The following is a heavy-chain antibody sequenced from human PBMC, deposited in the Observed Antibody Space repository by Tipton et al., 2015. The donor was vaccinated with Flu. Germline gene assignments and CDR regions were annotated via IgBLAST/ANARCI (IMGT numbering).Heavy chain of an antibody. Sequence: TLSLTCSVSGGSIRSHYWSWIRQPPGKGLEWIGYISHSGTTSYNPFLKSRLTLSLDTSKNQFSLGLSSVTAADTALYFCARQFCSSDTCYGDDAFDVWGQGTKVIVSS. CDR1: GGSIRSHY. J-gene: IGHJ3*01. D-gene: IGHD2-2*01. V-gene: IGHV4-59*11. CDR2: ISHSGTT. CDR3: ARQFCSSDTCYGDDAFDV.